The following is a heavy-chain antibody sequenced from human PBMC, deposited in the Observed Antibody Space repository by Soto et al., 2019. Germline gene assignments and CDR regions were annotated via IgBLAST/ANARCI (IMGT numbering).Heavy chain of an antibody. J-gene: IGHJ4*02. CDR1: GFTFSSYW. CDR2: IKQDGSEK. Sequence: GGSLRLSCAASGFTFSSYWMSWVRQAPGKGLEWVANIKQDGSEKYYVDSVKGRFTISRDNAKNSLYLQMNSLRAEDTAVYYCARDCVTGTVCFDYWGQGTLVTVSS. CDR3: ARDCVTGTVCFDY. D-gene: IGHD1-7*01. V-gene: IGHV3-7*01.